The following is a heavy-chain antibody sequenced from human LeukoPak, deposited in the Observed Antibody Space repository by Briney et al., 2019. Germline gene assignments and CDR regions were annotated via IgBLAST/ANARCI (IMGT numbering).Heavy chain of an antibody. Sequence: GGSLKLSCAACGFNFSASSLHWVRQASGGGLEWVGGIRSKGNTYTTSCAASVKGRFTISRDDSKNTAYLQMNSLKTEDTAVYYCTRLARSITMVRGVILIYYYYYGMDVWGKGTTVTVSS. CDR3: TRLARSITMVRGVILIYYYYYGMDV. V-gene: IGHV3-73*01. CDR1: GFNFSASS. J-gene: IGHJ6*04. D-gene: IGHD3-10*01. CDR2: IRSKGNTYTT.